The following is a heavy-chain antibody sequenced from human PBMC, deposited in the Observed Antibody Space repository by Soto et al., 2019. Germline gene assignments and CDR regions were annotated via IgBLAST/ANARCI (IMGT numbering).Heavy chain of an antibody. D-gene: IGHD5-18*01. J-gene: IGHJ3*02. CDR3: ARERVDTAMVMDDAFDI. CDR1: GYSISSGYY. V-gene: IGHV4-38-2*02. CDR2: IYHSGST. Sequence: SETLSLTCAVSGYSISSGYYWGFIRQPPGKGLEWIGSIYHSGSTYYNPSLKSRVTISVDTSKNQFSLKLSSVTAADTAVYYCARERVDTAMVMDDAFDIWGQGTMVTVSS.